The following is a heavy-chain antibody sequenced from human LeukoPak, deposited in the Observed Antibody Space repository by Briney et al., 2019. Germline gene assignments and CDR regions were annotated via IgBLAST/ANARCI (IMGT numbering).Heavy chain of an antibody. D-gene: IGHD5-12*01. CDR1: GFTFSSYS. Sequence: PGGSLRLSCAAFGFTFSSYSMNWVRQAPGKGLEWVSYISSSSSTIYYADSVKGRFTISRDNAKNSLYLQMNSLRAEDTAVYYCAGFQWLDPWGKGTTVTVSS. J-gene: IGHJ6*04. CDR2: ISSSSSTI. V-gene: IGHV3-48*01. CDR3: AGFQWLDP.